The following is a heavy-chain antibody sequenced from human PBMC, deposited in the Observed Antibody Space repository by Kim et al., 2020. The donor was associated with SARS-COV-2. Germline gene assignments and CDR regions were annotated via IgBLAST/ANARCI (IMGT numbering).Heavy chain of an antibody. D-gene: IGHD2-2*03. J-gene: IGHJ4*02. Sequence: SLLLSFSPSCFIFTFYAMSWVRQAPGKGLEWVSSIDGSDGTTYYVDSVKGRFTISRNYSKSTLYLWMTFLRDDDTAVYYCLKGGWGWIWDHWGQGAHVTVAS. CDR1: CFIFTFYA. V-gene: IGHV3-23*01. CDR2: IDGSDGTT. CDR3: LKGGWGWIWDH.